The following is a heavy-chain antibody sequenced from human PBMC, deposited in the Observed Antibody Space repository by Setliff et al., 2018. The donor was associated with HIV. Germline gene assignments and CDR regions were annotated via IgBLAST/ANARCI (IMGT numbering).Heavy chain of an antibody. CDR2: IDPRGGST. J-gene: IGHJ4*02. CDR1: GYSFINYS. D-gene: IGHD5-12*01. CDR3: AREATMTYRNFDY. V-gene: IGHV1-46*03. Sequence: ASVKVSCKASGYSFINYSIHWVRQAPGQGLEWIGVIDPRGGSTHYSQKLQGRVTMTRDTSTSTVYMELRSLRSEDTAIYYCAREATMTYRNFDYWGQGTLVTVSS.